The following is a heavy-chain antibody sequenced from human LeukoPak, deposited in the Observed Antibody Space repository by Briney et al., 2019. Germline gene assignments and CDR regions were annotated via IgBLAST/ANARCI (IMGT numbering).Heavy chain of an antibody. V-gene: IGHV1-69*05. CDR1: GGTFSSYA. J-gene: IGHJ4*02. Sequence: ASVKVSCKASGGTFSSYAISWVRQAHGQGLEWMGGIIPIFGTANYAQKFQGRVTITTDESTSTAYMELSSLRSEDTAVYYCARVSEYYYDSSGESWGQGTLVTVSS. CDR2: IIPIFGTA. CDR3: ARVSEYYYDSSGES. D-gene: IGHD3-22*01.